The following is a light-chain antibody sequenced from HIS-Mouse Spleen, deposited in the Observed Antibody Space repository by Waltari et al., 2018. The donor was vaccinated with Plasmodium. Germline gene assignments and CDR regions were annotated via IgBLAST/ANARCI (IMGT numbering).Light chain of an antibody. CDR3: AAWDDSLSGRV. Sequence: QSVLTQPPSAFGTPGQRVTISCSGSSSNIGSNYVYWYQQLPGTAPKLLIYGNNQLPSGVPDRFSGSKSGTAASLAISGLRSEDEADYDCAAWDDSLSGRVFGGGTKLTVL. V-gene: IGLV1-47*01. J-gene: IGLJ3*02. CDR1: SSNIGSNY. CDR2: GNN.